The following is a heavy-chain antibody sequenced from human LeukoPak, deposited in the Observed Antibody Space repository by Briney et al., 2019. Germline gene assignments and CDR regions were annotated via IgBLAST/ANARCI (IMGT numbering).Heavy chain of an antibody. CDR1: GFTFSSQW. CDR2: IKKDGSER. J-gene: IGHJ4*02. D-gene: IGHD5-18*01. CDR3: AALDTAMAPLPD. V-gene: IGHV3-7*01. Sequence: GGSLRLSCAASGFTFSSQWMSWVRQAPGKGQEWVACIKKDGSERYYVDSVKGRFTISRDNAKNSLYLQMNSLRAEDTAVYYCAALDTAMAPLPDWGQGTRVTVSS.